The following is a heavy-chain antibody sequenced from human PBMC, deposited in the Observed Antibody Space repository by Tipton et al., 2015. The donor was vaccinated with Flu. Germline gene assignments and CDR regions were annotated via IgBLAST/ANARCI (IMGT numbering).Heavy chain of an antibody. Sequence: TLSLTCAVSGDSISSYNWWSWVRQTPGKGLEWIGNIYHSGSTNYNPSLKGRATISLDKSKNQFSLRLTSVTAADTAVYYCARQGYYTSGTWARFWFDSWGQGTRAIVSS. V-gene: IGHV4-4*02. CDR2: IYHSGST. CDR3: ARQGYYTSGTWARFWFDS. D-gene: IGHD3-10*01. CDR1: GDSISSYNW. J-gene: IGHJ5*01.